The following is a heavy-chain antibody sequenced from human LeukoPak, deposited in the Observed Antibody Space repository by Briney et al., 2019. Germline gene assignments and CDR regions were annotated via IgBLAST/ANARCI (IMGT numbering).Heavy chain of an antibody. CDR1: GGSITSGNYY. CDR2: IYHSGDT. V-gene: IGHV4-30-2*01. D-gene: IGHD6-13*01. Sequence: SETLSLTCAVSGGSITSGNYYWSWIRQAPGGGLEWIGYIYHSGDTYSNPSLKGRATVSMDRSKNQFSLNLSSVTAADTAVYYCARLIAADPQLDCWGQGTLVTVSS. CDR3: ARLIAADPQLDC. J-gene: IGHJ4*02.